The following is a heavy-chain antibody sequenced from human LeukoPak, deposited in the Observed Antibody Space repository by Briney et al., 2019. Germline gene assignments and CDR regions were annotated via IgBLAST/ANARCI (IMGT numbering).Heavy chain of an antibody. J-gene: IGHJ4*02. CDR1: GGSFSGYY. D-gene: IGHD3-10*01. CDR3: ASLAMVRGVHIKGLDY. V-gene: IGHV4-34*01. Sequence: SETLSLTCAVYGGSFSGYYWSWIRQPPGKGLEWIGEINHSGSTNYNPSLKSRVTISVDTSKNQFSLKLSSVTAADTAVYYCASLAMVRGVHIKGLDYWGQGTLVTVSS. CDR2: INHSGST.